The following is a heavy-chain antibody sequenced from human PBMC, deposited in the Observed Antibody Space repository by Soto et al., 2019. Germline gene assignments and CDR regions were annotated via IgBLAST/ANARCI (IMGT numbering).Heavy chain of an antibody. Sequence: PSEPLSLTCAVSGGSISSSNWWSWVRQPTGKGLEWIGEIYHSGSTNYNPSLKSRVTISVDKSKNQFSLKLSSVTAADTAVYYCARSPDSSGYYPRWYYYGMDVWGQGTTVTVS. J-gene: IGHJ6*02. CDR3: ARSPDSSGYYPRWYYYGMDV. V-gene: IGHV4-4*02. CDR1: GGSISSSNW. CDR2: IYHSGST. D-gene: IGHD3-22*01.